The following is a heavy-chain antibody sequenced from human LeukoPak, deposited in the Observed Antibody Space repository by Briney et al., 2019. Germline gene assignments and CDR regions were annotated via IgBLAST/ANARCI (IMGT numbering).Heavy chain of an antibody. V-gene: IGHV3-23*01. D-gene: IGHD5-12*01. CDR3: AKGGWLRQGANDY. CDR2: IGGSGGST. J-gene: IGHJ4*02. CDR1: GFTFSSYA. Sequence: GGSLRLSCAASGFTFSSYAMSWVRQAPGKGLEWVSGIGGSGGSTYYADSVKGRFTISRDNSKNTVSLQMNTLRAEDTAVYYCAKGGWLRQGANDYWGQGTLVTVSS.